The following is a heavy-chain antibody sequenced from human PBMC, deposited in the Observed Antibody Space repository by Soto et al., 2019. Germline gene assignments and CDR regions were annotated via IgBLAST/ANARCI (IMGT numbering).Heavy chain of an antibody. J-gene: IGHJ6*02. CDR3: ARVVVVVASTYGMDV. Sequence: GSLRLSCAASGFTFSSYSMNWVRQAPGKGLEWVSSISSSSSYIYYADSVKGRFTISRDNAKNSLYLQVNSLRAEDTAVYYCARVVVVVASTYGMDVWGQGTTVTVSS. CDR1: GFTFSSYS. D-gene: IGHD2-15*01. CDR2: ISSSSSYI. V-gene: IGHV3-21*01.